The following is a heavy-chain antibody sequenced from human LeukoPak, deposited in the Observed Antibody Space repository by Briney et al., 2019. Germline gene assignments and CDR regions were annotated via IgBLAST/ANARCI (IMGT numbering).Heavy chain of an antibody. CDR3: ARGNEGVVVPAAILN. CDR1: GGTFSSYA. CDR2: IIPIFGTA. V-gene: IGHV1-69*01. D-gene: IGHD2-2*01. J-gene: IGHJ4*02. Sequence: ASVKVSCKASGGTFSSYAISWVRQAPGQGLEWMGGIIPIFGTANYAQKFQGRVTITADESTSTAYMELSSLRSEDTAVYYCARGNEGVVVPAAILNWGQGTLVTVSS.